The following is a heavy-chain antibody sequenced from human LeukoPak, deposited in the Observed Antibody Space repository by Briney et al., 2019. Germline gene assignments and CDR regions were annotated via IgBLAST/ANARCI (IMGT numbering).Heavy chain of an antibody. V-gene: IGHV3-74*01. J-gene: IGHJ5*02. CDR2: INSDGGST. CDR3: ARDRAGTGSGWFDP. CDR1: GFTFSNHW. Sequence: PGGSLRLSCAASGFTFSNHWMHWVRQGPGKGLVWISRINSDGGSTRYADSVKGRFTVSRDNAKNTLYLQMNSLRVEDTAVYYCARDRAGTGSGWFDPWGQGTLVTVSS. D-gene: IGHD6-13*01.